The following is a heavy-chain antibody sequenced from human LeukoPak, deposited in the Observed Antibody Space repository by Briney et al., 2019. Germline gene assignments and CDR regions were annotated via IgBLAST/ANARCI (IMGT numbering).Heavy chain of an antibody. V-gene: IGHV4-34*01. D-gene: IGHD2-2*01. CDR1: GGSVRGYY. J-gene: IGHJ4*02. Sequence: SETLSLTCAVYGGSVRGYYWSWIRQPPGKGLEWIGEINHSGSTNYNPSLKSRVTISVDTSKNQFSLKLSSVTAADTAVYYCARSPFVGGGSTSGGWFDYWGQGTLVTVSS. CDR3: ARSPFVGGGSTSGGWFDY. CDR2: INHSGST.